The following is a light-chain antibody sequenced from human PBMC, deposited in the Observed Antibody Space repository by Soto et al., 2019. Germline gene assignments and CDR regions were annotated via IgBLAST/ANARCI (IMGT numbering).Light chain of an antibody. V-gene: IGKV1-5*01. J-gene: IGKJ2*01. CDR3: QQYSSYLYT. CDR2: DAS. CDR1: QSIHRW. Sequence: DIQMTQSPSTLSASVGDRVTITCRASQSIHRWLAWYHQKPGKAPKLLIYDASTLESGVPSRFSGSGSGTEFTRTITSLQPDDFATYYCQQYSSYLYTFGQGTKLEIK.